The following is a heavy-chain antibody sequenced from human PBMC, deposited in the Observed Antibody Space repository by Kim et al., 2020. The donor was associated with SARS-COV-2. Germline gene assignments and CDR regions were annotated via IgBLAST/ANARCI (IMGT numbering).Heavy chain of an antibody. CDR2: ILYDGSNK. CDR3: AKDRWAHYYGSGRYEL. D-gene: IGHD3-10*01. V-gene: IGHV3-33*06. CDR1: GFTFSSYG. Sequence: GGSLRLSCAASGFTFSSYGMHWVRQAPGKGLEWGAVILYDGSNKYYADSVKGRFTISRDDSKNTLYLQMNSLRAEDTAVFYCAKDRWAHYYGSGRYELWGQGTLVTVSS. J-gene: IGHJ4*02.